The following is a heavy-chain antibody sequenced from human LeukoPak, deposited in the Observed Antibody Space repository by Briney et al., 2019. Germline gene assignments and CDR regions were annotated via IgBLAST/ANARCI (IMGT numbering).Heavy chain of an antibody. Sequence: PSETLSLTCAVYGGSFSAYYWSWLRQPPGKGLEWIGEINHSGGANYNPSLKSRVTISVDTSKNQFSLRLTSVTAADTAVYYCATKDYYYDISGYYVARAFDMWGQGTMVTVSS. J-gene: IGHJ3*02. CDR2: INHSGGA. D-gene: IGHD3-22*01. V-gene: IGHV4-34*01. CDR1: GGSFSAYY. CDR3: ATKDYYYDISGYYVARAFDM.